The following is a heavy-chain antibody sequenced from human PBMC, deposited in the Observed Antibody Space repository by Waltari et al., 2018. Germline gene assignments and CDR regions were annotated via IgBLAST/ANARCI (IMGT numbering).Heavy chain of an antibody. V-gene: IGHV4-61*09. D-gene: IGHD2-8*01. CDR1: GGSISGDDYY. CDR3: TRSGAQATMVY. J-gene: IGHJ4*02. CDR2: IYGSQSF. Sequence: QVRLQESGPGLVKPSQTLSLTCTVSGGSISGDDYYWSWIRQSAEKGLEWIGYIYGSQSFNYNPSLKSRVTISVDTSKNQFSLRLTALNAADTGVYYCTRSGAQATMVYWGQGTLVTVSS.